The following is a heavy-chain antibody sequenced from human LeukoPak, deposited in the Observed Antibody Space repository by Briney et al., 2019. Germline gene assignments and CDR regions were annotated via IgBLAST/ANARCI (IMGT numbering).Heavy chain of an antibody. J-gene: IGHJ4*02. CDR3: AKGGPSRITMIVVVITAEYYFDY. V-gene: IGHV3-74*01. Sequence: GGSLRLSCAASGFTFSSYWMHWVRQAPGKGLVWVSRINSDGSSTSYADSVKGRFTISRDNSKNTLYLQMNSLRAEDTAVYYCAKGGPSRITMIVVVITAEYYFDYWGQGTLVTVSS. CDR2: INSDGSST. CDR1: GFTFSSYW. D-gene: IGHD3-22*01.